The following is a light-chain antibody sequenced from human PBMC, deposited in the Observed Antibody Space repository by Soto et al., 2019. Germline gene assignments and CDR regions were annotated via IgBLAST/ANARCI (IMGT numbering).Light chain of an antibody. CDR3: QQRRIWPPLT. Sequence: EVVLTQSPATLSLSPGESATLSCRASQSVDIYLAWYQQKPGQAPRLLIYVAYNRATGIPARFSGSGSGTDFTLTISSLEPEDFAVYYCQQRRIWPPLTFGGGTKVEIK. CDR1: QSVDIY. J-gene: IGKJ4*01. V-gene: IGKV3-11*01. CDR2: VAY.